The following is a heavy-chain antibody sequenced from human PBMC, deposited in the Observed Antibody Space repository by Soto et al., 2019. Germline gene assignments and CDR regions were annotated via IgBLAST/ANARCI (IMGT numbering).Heavy chain of an antibody. CDR3: ARDVDTAMTRLDY. CDR1: GYTFTSYG. J-gene: IGHJ4*02. Sequence: ASVKGACKASGYTFTSYGSSWVRQAPGQGLEWMGWISAYNGNTNYAQKLQGRVTMTTDTSTSTAYMELRSLRSDDTAVYYCARDVDTAMTRLDYWGQGTLVTVSS. D-gene: IGHD5-18*01. V-gene: IGHV1-18*01. CDR2: ISAYNGNT.